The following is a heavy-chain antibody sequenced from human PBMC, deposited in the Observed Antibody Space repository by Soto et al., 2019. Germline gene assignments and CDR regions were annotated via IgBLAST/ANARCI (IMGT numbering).Heavy chain of an antibody. J-gene: IGHJ4*02. Sequence: EVQLLESGGGSVQPGGSLRLSCAASGFIFSSYAMGWVRQAPGKGLEWDSAISGRGGTTYYADSVKGRFTISRDNSKNTLYLQMNSLRGQDTAVYYCARGSSAGEFDYWGQGALVTVSS. CDR3: ARGSSAGEFDY. V-gene: IGHV3-23*01. CDR2: ISGRGGTT. D-gene: IGHD6-19*01. CDR1: GFIFSSYA.